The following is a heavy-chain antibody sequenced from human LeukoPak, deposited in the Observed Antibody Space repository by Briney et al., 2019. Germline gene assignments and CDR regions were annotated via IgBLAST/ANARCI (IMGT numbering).Heavy chain of an antibody. CDR2: IYYSGST. CDR3: ARHGTRYCSGGSCLYY. J-gene: IGHJ4*02. V-gene: IGHV4-59*08. D-gene: IGHD2-15*01. Sequence: SETLSLTCTVSGGSISSYYWSWLRQPPGKGLERIGYIYYSGSTNYNTSLKSRVTISVDTSKNQFSLKLSSVTAADTAVYYCARHGTRYCSGGSCLYYWGQGTLVTVSS. CDR1: GGSISSYY.